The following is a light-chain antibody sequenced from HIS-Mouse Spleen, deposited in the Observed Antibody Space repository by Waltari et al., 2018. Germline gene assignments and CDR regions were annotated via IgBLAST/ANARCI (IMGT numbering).Light chain of an antibody. J-gene: IGLJ3*02. CDR2: EGS. V-gene: IGLV2-23*01. CDR3: CSYAGSSTWV. Sequence: QSALTQPASVSGSPGQSITTSCTGTSSHVGSYNLVSWYQQHPGKAPKLMIYEGSKRPSGVSNRFSGSKSGNTASLTISGLQAEDEADYYCCSYAGSSTWVFGGGTKLTVL. CDR1: SSHVGSYNL.